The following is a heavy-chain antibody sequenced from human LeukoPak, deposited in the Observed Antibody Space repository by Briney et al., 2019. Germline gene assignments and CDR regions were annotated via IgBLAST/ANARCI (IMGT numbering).Heavy chain of an antibody. D-gene: IGHD1-26*01. J-gene: IGHJ4*02. V-gene: IGHV3-23*01. CDR1: RFTFSSYA. Sequence: GGSLRLSCAASRFTFSSYAMSWVRQAPGKGLEWVSAISGSGGSTYYADFVKGRFTISRDNSKNTLYLQMDSLRAEDTAVYYCAKDLLGAYNPGTFDYWGQGTLVTVSS. CDR2: ISGSGGST. CDR3: AKDLLGAYNPGTFDY.